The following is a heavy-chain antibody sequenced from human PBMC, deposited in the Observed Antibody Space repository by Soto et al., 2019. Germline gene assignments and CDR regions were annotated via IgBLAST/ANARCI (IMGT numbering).Heavy chain of an antibody. CDR2: INPNSGGT. J-gene: IGHJ3*02. Sequence: ASVKVSCKASGYTFTGYYMHWARQAPGQGLGWMGWINPNSGGTSYAQKFQGWVTMTRDTSISTAHMELSRLRSDDTAVYYCARHSLEVIAAAAGAFDIWGQGTMVTVSS. D-gene: IGHD6-13*01. CDR3: ARHSLEVIAAAAGAFDI. CDR1: GYTFTGYY. V-gene: IGHV1-2*04.